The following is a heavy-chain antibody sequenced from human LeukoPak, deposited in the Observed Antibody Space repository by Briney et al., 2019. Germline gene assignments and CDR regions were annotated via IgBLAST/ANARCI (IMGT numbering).Heavy chain of an antibody. Sequence: PGRSLRLSCAASGFTFSSYAMHWVRQAPGKGLEWVAVIWYDGSNRYYADSVKGRFTISRDNSKNTLYLQMNSLRAEDTAVYYCARDVSEDYYYYGMDVWGQGTTVTVSS. CDR2: IWYDGSNR. CDR1: GFTFSSYA. CDR3: ARDVSEDYYYYGMDV. V-gene: IGHV3-33*08. D-gene: IGHD5/OR15-5a*01. J-gene: IGHJ6*02.